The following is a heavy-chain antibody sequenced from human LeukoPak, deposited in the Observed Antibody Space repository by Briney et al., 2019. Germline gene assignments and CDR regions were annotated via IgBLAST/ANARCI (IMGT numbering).Heavy chain of an antibody. V-gene: IGHV4-39*07. J-gene: IGHJ4*02. CDR3: ASRSTGTTEAPIDY. D-gene: IGHD1-7*01. CDR1: GGSISSSSYY. Sequence: SETLSLTCTVSGGSISSSSYYWGWIRQPPGKGLEWIGSIYYSGSTYYNPSLKSRVTISVDTSKNQFSLKLSSVTAVDTAVYYCASRSTGTTEAPIDYWGQGTLVTVSS. CDR2: IYYSGST.